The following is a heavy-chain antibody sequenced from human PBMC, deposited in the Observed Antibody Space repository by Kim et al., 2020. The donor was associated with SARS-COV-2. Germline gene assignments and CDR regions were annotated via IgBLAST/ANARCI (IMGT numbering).Heavy chain of an antibody. CDR3: ATPGVYSSSYFDL. D-gene: IGHD6-6*01. Sequence: SETLSLTCTVSGGSISSSSYYWGWIRQPPGKGLEWIGSIYYSGSTYYNPSLKSRVTISVDTSKNQFSLKLSSVTAADTAVYYCATPGVYSSSYFDLWGRGTLVTVSS. CDR2: IYYSGST. CDR1: GGSISSSSYY. J-gene: IGHJ2*01. V-gene: IGHV4-39*01.